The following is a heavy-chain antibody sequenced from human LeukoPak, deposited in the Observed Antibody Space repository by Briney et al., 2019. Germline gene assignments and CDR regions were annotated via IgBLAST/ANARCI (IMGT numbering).Heavy chain of an antibody. CDR3: AKGDGYPRYYCDY. D-gene: IGHD5-24*01. Sequence: TGGSLRLSCAASGFIFSSYGMSWVRQAPGKGLEWVSGISGSGGSTYYADSVKGRFTISRDNSKKMLCLQMNSLRAEDTALYYCAKGDGYPRYYCDYWGQGTLVTVSS. CDR2: ISGSGGST. CDR1: GFIFSSYG. J-gene: IGHJ4*02. V-gene: IGHV3-23*01.